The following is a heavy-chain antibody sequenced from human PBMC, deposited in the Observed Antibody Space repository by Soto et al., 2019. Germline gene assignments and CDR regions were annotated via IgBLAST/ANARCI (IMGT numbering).Heavy chain of an antibody. D-gene: IGHD1-26*01. CDR3: ARAKDANSGSYYYYYGMDV. J-gene: IGHJ6*02. CDR1: GGTFSSYT. V-gene: IGHV1-69*02. CDR2: IIPILGIA. Sequence: SVKVSCKASGGTFSSYTISWVRQAPGQGLEWMGRIIPILGIANYAQKFQGRVTITADESTSTAYMELSSLRSEDTAVYYCARAKDANSGSYYYYYGMDVWGQGTTVTVSS.